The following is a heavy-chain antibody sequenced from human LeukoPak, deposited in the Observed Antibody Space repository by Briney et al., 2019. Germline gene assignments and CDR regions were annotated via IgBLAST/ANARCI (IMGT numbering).Heavy chain of an antibody. V-gene: IGHV4-59*01. D-gene: IGHD7-27*01. CDR1: GGSISSYF. J-gene: IGHJ4*02. CDR2: IYYSGST. Sequence: SETLSLTCTVSGGSISSYFWSWIRQPPGKGLEWIAYIYYSGSTNYNPSLKSRVTISVDTSKNQFSLKLSSVTAADTAVYYCARETLTGDGYFDYWGQGTLVTVSS. CDR3: ARETLTGDGYFDY.